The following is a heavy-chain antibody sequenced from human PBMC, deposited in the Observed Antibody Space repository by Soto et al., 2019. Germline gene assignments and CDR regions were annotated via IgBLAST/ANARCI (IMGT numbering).Heavy chain of an antibody. D-gene: IGHD6-6*01. Sequence: GGSLRLSCAASGFTFSSYAMSWVRQAPGKGLEWVSAISGSGGSTYYADSVKGRFTISRDNSKNTLYLQMNSLRAEDTAVYYCAKDRGFSAWQLVDYYYGMDVWGQGTTVTVSS. CDR1: GFTFSSYA. J-gene: IGHJ6*02. CDR3: AKDRGFSAWQLVDYYYGMDV. CDR2: ISGSGGST. V-gene: IGHV3-23*01.